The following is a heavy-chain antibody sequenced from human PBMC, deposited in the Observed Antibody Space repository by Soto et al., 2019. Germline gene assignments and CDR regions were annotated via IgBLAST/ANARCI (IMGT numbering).Heavy chain of an antibody. CDR1: GFSLTTTGMC. CDR2: IDWDDDK. J-gene: IGHJ4*02. V-gene: IGHV2-70*13. CDR3: VRICRDGYNLEPIQ. D-gene: IGHD5-12*01. Sequence: SGPTLVNPTQTLTLTCTFSGFSLTTTGMCVSWIRQPPGKALEWLALIDWDDDKYYSTSLRARLTISKDTSKNQVVLTMTNLDNVDTATYYCVRICRDGYNLEPIQWGQGTLVTVSS.